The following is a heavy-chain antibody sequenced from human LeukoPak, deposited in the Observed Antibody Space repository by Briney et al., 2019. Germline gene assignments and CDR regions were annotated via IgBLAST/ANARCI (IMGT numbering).Heavy chain of an antibody. CDR3: ARTSQTFDY. J-gene: IGHJ4*02. Sequence: GGSLRLSCAASGFTFSNYAMNWVRQAPGKGLEWVAVISYDGRNKYYADSVKGRFTISRDNSKGTLYLQMNSHRPEDTAVYYCARTSQTFDYWGQGTLVTVSS. V-gene: IGHV3-30*04. CDR2: ISYDGRNK. CDR1: GFTFSNYA.